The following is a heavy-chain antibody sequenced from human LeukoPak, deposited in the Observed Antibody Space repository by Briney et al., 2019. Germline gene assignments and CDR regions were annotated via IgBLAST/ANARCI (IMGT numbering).Heavy chain of an antibody. V-gene: IGHV4-59*01. CDR3: ARESAHLGYCSSTSCLPDAFDI. D-gene: IGHD2-2*01. Sequence: PSETLSLTCAVSGGSISGYYWSWIRQPPGKGLEWIGYIYYSGSTNYNPSLKSRVTISVDTSKNQFSLKLSSVTAADTAVYYCARESAHLGYCSSTSCLPDAFDIWGQGTMVTVSS. CDR1: GGSISGYY. J-gene: IGHJ3*02. CDR2: IYYSGST.